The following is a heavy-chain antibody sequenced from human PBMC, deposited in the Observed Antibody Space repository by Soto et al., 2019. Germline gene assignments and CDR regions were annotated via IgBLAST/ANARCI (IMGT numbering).Heavy chain of an antibody. D-gene: IGHD1-26*01. CDR3: ARGGGLNQLLSGSDH. J-gene: IGHJ4*02. CDR1: GFFLSDYG. V-gene: IGHV3-33*05. Sequence: QVQLVESGGGVVQSGGSLTLSCTVSGFFLSDYGMHWVRQAPGKGLEWVAATSYDGSSEYYSDSVKDRFTTSRDNSKNTVYLHMNRLRAEDKGLYYCARGGGLNQLLSGSDHWGQGPLVTVSS. CDR2: TSYDGSSE.